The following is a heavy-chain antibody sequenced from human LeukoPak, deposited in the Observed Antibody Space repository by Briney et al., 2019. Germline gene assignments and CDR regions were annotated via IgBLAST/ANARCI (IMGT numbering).Heavy chain of an antibody. Sequence: GASVKVSCKASGGTFSSYAISWVRQAPGQGLEWMGGIIPIFGTANYAQKFQGRVTITADESTSTAYMELSSLRSEGTAVYYCASNPPLDIVVVPAAIDYYYYMDVWGKGTTVTISS. CDR1: GGTFSSYA. CDR3: ASNPPLDIVVVPAAIDYYYYMDV. CDR2: IIPIFGTA. J-gene: IGHJ6*03. D-gene: IGHD2-2*03. V-gene: IGHV1-69*13.